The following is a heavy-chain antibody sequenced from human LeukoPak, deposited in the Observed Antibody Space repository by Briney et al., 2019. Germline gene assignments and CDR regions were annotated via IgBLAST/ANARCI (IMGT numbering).Heavy chain of an antibody. CDR2: ISGDGGSA. J-gene: IGHJ4*02. CDR1: GFTFHDYA. CDR3: AKASSGSSSRPVDY. D-gene: IGHD3-10*01. Sequence: HPGGSLRLSCVASGFTFHDYAMSWVRQVPGKGLEWVSLISGDGGSASYAGSVKGRFTISRDNSKNSLYLQMNSLRTEDTAFYYCAKASSGSSSRPVDYWGQGTLVTVSS. V-gene: IGHV3-43*02.